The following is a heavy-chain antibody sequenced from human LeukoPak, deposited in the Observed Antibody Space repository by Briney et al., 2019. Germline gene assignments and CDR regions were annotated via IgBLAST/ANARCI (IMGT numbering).Heavy chain of an antibody. J-gene: IGHJ6*03. D-gene: IGHD2-2*02. CDR1: GYSFTSYW. CDR3: ARLMAPAAIQDYYYYMDV. Sequence: GESLKISCKGSGYSFTSYWIGWVRQMPGKGLEWMGIIYPGDSDTRYSPSFQGQVTISADKSISTAYLQWSSLKASDTAMYYCARLMAPAAIQDYYYYMDVWGKGTTVTVSS. V-gene: IGHV5-51*01. CDR2: IYPGDSDT.